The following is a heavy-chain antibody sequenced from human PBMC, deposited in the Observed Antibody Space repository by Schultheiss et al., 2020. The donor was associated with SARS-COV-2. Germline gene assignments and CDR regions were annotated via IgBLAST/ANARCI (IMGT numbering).Heavy chain of an antibody. D-gene: IGHD5-18*01. J-gene: IGHJ3*02. V-gene: IGHV3-15*01. CDR3: ARDCKDTAMVHAFDI. CDR2: IKSKTDGGTT. Sequence: GGSLRLSCAASGFTFSNAWMSWVRQAPGKGLEWVGRIKSKTDGGTTDYAAPVKGRFTISRDDSKNTLYLQMNSLKTEDTAVYYCARDCKDTAMVHAFDIWGQGTMVTVSS. CDR1: GFTFSNAW.